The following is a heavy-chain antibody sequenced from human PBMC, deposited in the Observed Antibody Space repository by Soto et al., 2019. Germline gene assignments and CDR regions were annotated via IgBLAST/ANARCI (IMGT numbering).Heavy chain of an antibody. V-gene: IGHV3-74*01. CDR3: ARDRLGGGRDMDL. Sequence: EVQLVESGGGLVQPGGSLRLSCAASGFTFSTYWIHWVRQAPGKGLVWVSRINSDGSSTNYADSVKGRFTISRDNAKNTLFLQMSSLRAEDTGVYYCARDRLGGGRDMDLWGQGTTVTVSS. CDR2: INSDGSST. D-gene: IGHD2-21*01. J-gene: IGHJ6*02. CDR1: GFTFSTYW.